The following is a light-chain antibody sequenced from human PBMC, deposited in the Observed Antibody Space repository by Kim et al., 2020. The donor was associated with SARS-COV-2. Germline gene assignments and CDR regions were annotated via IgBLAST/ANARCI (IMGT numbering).Light chain of an antibody. CDR3: QRYGSSPPYT. V-gene: IGKV3-20*01. Sequence: EIVLTQSPGTLSLSPGERATLSCRASQSVSSNYLAWYQQKPGQAPRLLIYGASSRATGIPDRFSGSGSGTDFTLTISRLEPEDFAVYYCQRYGSSPPYTFGQGTKLEI. CDR1: QSVSSNY. J-gene: IGKJ2*01. CDR2: GAS.